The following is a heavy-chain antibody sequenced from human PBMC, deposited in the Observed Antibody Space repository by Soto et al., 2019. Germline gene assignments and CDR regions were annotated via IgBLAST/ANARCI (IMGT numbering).Heavy chain of an antibody. Sequence: GGSLRLSCAASRFTFSRYVIHWARQAPGKGLEWVAVISYDGSNKYYADSVKGRFTISRDNSKNTLYLQMNSLRAEDTAVYYCARERQCSSSFMDVWGQGTTVT. CDR1: RFTFSRYV. CDR3: ARERQCSSSFMDV. D-gene: IGHD6-13*01. V-gene: IGHV3-30-3*01. J-gene: IGHJ6*02. CDR2: ISYDGSNK.